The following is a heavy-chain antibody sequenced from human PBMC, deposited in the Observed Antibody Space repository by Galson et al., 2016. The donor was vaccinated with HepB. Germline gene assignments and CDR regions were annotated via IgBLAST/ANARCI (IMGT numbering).Heavy chain of an antibody. J-gene: IGHJ3*01. D-gene: IGHD2-21*02. Sequence: QSGAAVKKPGESLTISCKGSGYRFANYWIGWVRQMPGKGLESMGIVYPGNSEIRYSPSFQGQVTISADKSITTVNLQWNSLKASDSAIYYCARHECRGSDCFSAYDFWGQGTVVTVSS. CDR2: VYPGNSEI. CDR1: GYRFANYW. CDR3: ARHECRGSDCFSAYDF. V-gene: IGHV5-51*01.